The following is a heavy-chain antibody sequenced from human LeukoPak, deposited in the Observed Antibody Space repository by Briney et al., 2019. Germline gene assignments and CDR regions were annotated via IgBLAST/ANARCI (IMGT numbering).Heavy chain of an antibody. J-gene: IGHJ4*02. D-gene: IGHD1-14*01. Sequence: PGGSLRLSCAASGFTFSSYSMNWVRQAPGKGLEWASSISSSSSYIYYADSVKGRFTISRDNAKNSLYLQMNSLRAEDTAVYYCARTNNHSKNRIIGTFDYWGQGTLVTVSS. V-gene: IGHV3-21*01. CDR2: ISSSSSYI. CDR3: ARTNNHSKNRIIGTFDY. CDR1: GFTFSSYS.